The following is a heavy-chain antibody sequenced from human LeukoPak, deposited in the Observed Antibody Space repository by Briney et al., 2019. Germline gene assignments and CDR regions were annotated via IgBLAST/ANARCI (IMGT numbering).Heavy chain of an antibody. D-gene: IGHD6-19*01. V-gene: IGHV1-3*01. Sequence: ASVKVSCKASGYTFTSYAMHWVRQAPGQRLEWMGWINAGNGNTKYSQKFQGRVTLTRDTSANTASMELSSLRSEDTAVYYCARESYSSGWYGVVDYWGQGTLVTVSS. CDR2: INAGNGNT. CDR1: GYTFTSYA. J-gene: IGHJ4*02. CDR3: ARESYSSGWYGVVDY.